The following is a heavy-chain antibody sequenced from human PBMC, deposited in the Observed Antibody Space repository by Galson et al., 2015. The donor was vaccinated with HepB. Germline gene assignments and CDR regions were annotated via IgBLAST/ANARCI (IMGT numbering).Heavy chain of an antibody. CDR1: GFTSRSYW. Sequence: SLRLSCAASGFTSRSYWMAWVRQAPGKGLEWVANIKEDGSEKYCVDSVKGRYTISRDNAKNSLYLQMNSLRGEDTAVYYCVRDVRHGNFDYWGQGTLVTVSS. V-gene: IGHV3-7*03. CDR3: VRDVRHGNFDY. J-gene: IGHJ4*02. CDR2: IKEDGSEK.